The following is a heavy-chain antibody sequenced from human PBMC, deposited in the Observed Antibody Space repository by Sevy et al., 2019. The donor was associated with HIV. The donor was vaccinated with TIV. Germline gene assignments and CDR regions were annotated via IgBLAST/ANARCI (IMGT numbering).Heavy chain of an antibody. CDR2: ITGTFNYI. D-gene: IGHD6-13*01. Sequence: GGSLRLSCAASGFTFSSYSMNWVRQAPGKGLEWVSSITGTFNYIYYADSVKGRFTISRDNAKNSLYLQMNSLRAEDTAVYFCSIDGPGIATAVKGYAFDLWGQGTMVTVSS. J-gene: IGHJ3*01. V-gene: IGHV3-21*01. CDR3: SIDGPGIATAVKGYAFDL. CDR1: GFTFSSYS.